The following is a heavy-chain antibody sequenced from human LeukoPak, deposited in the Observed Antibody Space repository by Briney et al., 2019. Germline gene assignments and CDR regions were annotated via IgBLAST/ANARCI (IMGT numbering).Heavy chain of an antibody. J-gene: IGHJ2*01. CDR2: IGGSYSPI. CDR1: GFTFSDYY. V-gene: IGHV3-11*04. Sequence: GGSLRLSCAASGFTFSDYYMGWVRQAPGKGLEWISFIGGSYSPIDYAESVKGRFIISRDNAKNSLYLQLSSLRDEDTAVYYCARGNWGIGRFFDLWGRGSLVTVSS. D-gene: IGHD7-27*01. CDR3: ARGNWGIGRFFDL.